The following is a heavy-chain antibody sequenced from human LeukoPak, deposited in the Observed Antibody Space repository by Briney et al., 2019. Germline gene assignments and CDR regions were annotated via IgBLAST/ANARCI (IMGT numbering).Heavy chain of an antibody. J-gene: IGHJ4*02. V-gene: IGHV3-53*01. CDR1: GFTVSSNY. Sequence: PGGSLRLSCAASGFTVSSNYMSWVRQAPGKGLEWVSVIYSGDSTYYADSVKGRFTISRDNSKNTLYLQMNSLRAEDTALYYCAKPSPLAASPSYAFDHWGQGTLVTVSS. D-gene: IGHD6-13*01. CDR3: AKPSPLAASPSYAFDH. CDR2: IYSGDST.